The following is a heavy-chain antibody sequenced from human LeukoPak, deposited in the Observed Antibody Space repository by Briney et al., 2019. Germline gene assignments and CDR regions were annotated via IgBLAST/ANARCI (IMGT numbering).Heavy chain of an antibody. CDR2: IYYSGST. J-gene: IGHJ4*02. CDR3: ARHAGADGSNWSYFDY. CDR1: GGSISSYY. V-gene: IGHV4-59*08. D-gene: IGHD6-13*01. Sequence: PSETLSLTCTVSGGSISSYYWSWTRQPPGKGLEWVGYIYYSGSTYYNPSLRSRLTILVDTSRNQFSLKLYSVTAADTAVYYCARHAGADGSNWSYFDYWGQGTLVTVSS.